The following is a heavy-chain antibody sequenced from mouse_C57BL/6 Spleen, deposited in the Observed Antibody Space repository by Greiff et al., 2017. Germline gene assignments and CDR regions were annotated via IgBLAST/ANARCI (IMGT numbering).Heavy chain of an antibody. CDR1: GFTFSDYG. J-gene: IGHJ4*01. Sequence: EVMLVESGGGLVKPGGSLKLSCAASGFTFSDYGMHWVRQAPEKGLEWVAYISSGSSTTYYADTVKGRFTISRDNAKNTQFLQMTSLRSEDTAMYYCARRFYYSNCYAMDYWGQGTSVTVSS. V-gene: IGHV5-17*01. CDR2: ISSGSSTT. D-gene: IGHD2-5*01. CDR3: ARRFYYSNCYAMDY.